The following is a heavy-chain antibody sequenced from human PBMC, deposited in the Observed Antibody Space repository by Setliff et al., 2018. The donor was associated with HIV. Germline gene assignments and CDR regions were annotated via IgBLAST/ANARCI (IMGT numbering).Heavy chain of an antibody. V-gene: IGHV4-39*01. Sequence: PSETLSLTCTVSGGSTRTSGYYWGWIRQAPGKGREWIGSIYSSGSTYYNPSLKSRVSISVDTSKNQFSLKLRSVTAADTAVYYCATSAESGFGIHWGVFNIWGQGTRVTVSS. CDR2: IYSSGST. D-gene: IGHD3-10*01. J-gene: IGHJ3*02. CDR1: GGSTRTSGYY. CDR3: ATSAESGFGIHWGVFNI.